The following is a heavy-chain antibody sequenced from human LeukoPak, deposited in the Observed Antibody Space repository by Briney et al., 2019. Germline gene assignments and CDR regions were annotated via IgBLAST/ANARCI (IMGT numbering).Heavy chain of an antibody. D-gene: IGHD3-16*01. J-gene: IGHJ5*02. CDR2: IYPGDFHT. Sequence: GESLKISCKGSGYSFGTYWIGWVRQMPGKGLEWMGIIYPGDFHTRYSPSFQGQVTISADKSTSTAYLQWNSLKSSDTAIYYCARLYTRLTRSIWGYFDPWGQGTLVTVSS. CDR3: ARLYTRLTRSIWGYFDP. CDR1: GYSFGTYW. V-gene: IGHV5-51*01.